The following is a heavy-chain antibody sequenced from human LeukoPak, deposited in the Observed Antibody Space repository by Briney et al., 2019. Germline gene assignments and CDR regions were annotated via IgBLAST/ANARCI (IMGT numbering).Heavy chain of an antibody. J-gene: IGHJ4*02. CDR2: IYYSGRT. CDR1: GGSVSSGSYY. D-gene: IGHD6-19*01. Sequence: SETLSLTCTVSGGSVSSGSYYWNWIRQPPGKGLEWIGHIYYSGRTNYNPSLKSRVTIAVDTSKNLFSLKVSSVTAADPAVYYCARDRYSSGWNGFDYWGQGNLVTVSS. CDR3: ARDRYSSGWNGFDY. V-gene: IGHV4-61*01.